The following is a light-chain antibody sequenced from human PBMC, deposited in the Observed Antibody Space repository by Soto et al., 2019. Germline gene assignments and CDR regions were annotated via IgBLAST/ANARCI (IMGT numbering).Light chain of an antibody. CDR2: DAS. Sequence: IQMTQSPSSLSASVGDRVTITCQASQDITNYLIWYQQKPGKAPKLLIYDASSLGTGVSSSFSGSGSGPHCTLTISSLQLEDIATYYCQHFDSVPCTFGQGTKLEMK. J-gene: IGKJ2*02. CDR3: QHFDSVPCT. CDR1: QDITNY. V-gene: IGKV1-33*01.